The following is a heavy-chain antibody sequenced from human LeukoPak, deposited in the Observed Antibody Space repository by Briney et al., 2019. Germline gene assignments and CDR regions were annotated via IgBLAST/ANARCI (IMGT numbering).Heavy chain of an antibody. CDR2: VSSDGSNK. Sequence: GESLRLSCGASGFTFNSYTMHWVRQAPGKGLEWVALVSSDGSNKYYADSVRGRFTVSRDNSKNTLYLQMNSLRGEDTSIYFCARDRSFYDTDACDIWGQGTMVTVSS. V-gene: IGHV3-30-3*01. CDR1: GFTFNSYT. CDR3: ARDRSFYDTDACDI. J-gene: IGHJ3*02. D-gene: IGHD5/OR15-5a*01.